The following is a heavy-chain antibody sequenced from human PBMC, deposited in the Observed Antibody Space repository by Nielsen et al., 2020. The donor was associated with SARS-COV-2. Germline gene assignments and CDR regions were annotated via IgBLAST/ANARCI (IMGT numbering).Heavy chain of an antibody. CDR3: AKVGGAAAGTDAFDI. Sequence: SLKISCAASGFTFDDYAMHWVRQAPGKGLEWVSGISWNSGSIGYADSVKGRFTISRDNAKNSLYLQMNSLRAEDTALYYCAKVGGAAAGTDAFDIWGQGTMVTVSS. J-gene: IGHJ3*02. D-gene: IGHD6-13*01. CDR2: ISWNSGSI. V-gene: IGHV3-9*01. CDR1: GFTFDDYA.